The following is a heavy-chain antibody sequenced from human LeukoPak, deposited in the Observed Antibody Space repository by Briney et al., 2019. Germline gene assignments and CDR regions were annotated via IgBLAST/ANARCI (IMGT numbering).Heavy chain of an antibody. Sequence: GASVKVSCKASGYTFTSYGISWVRQAPGQGLEWMGWISAYNGNTNYAQKLQGRVTMTTDTSTSTAYMELRSLRSDDTAVYYCARDLPGIALTTPVRFQHWGQGTLATVSS. CDR3: ARDLPGIALTTPVRFQH. CDR1: GYTFTSYG. CDR2: ISAYNGNT. V-gene: IGHV1-18*01. J-gene: IGHJ1*01. D-gene: IGHD6-13*01.